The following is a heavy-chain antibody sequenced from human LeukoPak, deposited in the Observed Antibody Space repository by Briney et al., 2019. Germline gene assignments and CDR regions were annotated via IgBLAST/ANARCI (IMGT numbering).Heavy chain of an antibody. CDR3: ARGRRVAAAGYYYYYMDV. Sequence: PGGSLRLSCAASGFTFSSYSMNWVRQAPGKGLEWVSYISSSSSTIYYADSVKGRFTISRDNAKNSLYLQMNSLRAEDTAVYYCARGRRVAAAGYYYYYMDVWGKGTTVTVSS. V-gene: IGHV3-48*04. CDR1: GFTFSSYS. J-gene: IGHJ6*03. CDR2: ISSSSSTI. D-gene: IGHD6-13*01.